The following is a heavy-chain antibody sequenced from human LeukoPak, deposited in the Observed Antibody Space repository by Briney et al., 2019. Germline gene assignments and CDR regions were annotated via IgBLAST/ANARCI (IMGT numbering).Heavy chain of an antibody. CDR3: ARDRLSKYYYDSSPIDY. D-gene: IGHD3-22*01. CDR1: GGSFSGYY. V-gene: IGHV4-34*01. J-gene: IGHJ4*02. Sequence: PSETLSLTCAVYGGSFSGYYWSWIRQPPGKGLEWIGEINHSGSINYNPSLKSRVTISVDTSKNQFSLKLSSVTAADAAVYYCARDRLSKYYYDSSPIDYWGQGTLVTVSS. CDR2: INHSGSI.